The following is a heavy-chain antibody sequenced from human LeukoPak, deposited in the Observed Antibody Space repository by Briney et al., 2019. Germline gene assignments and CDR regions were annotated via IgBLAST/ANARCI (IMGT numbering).Heavy chain of an antibody. J-gene: IGHJ6*02. CDR2: IYYSGST. D-gene: IGHD3-10*01. CDR1: GGSISSYY. V-gene: IGHV4-59*08. CDR3: ARLYGSGSLRRMDV. Sequence: SETLSLTCTVSGGSISSYYWSWIRQPPGKGLEWIGYIYYSGSTNYNPSLKSRVTISVDTSKNQFSLKLSSVTAADTAVYYCARLYGSGSLRRMDVWGQGTTVTVSS.